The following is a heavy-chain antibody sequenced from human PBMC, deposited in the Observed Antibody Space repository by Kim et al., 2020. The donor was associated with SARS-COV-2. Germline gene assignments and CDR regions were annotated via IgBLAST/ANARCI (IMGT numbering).Heavy chain of an antibody. Sequence: GGSLRLSCAASGFTFSSYWMSWVRQAPGKGLEWVANIKQDGSEKYYVDSVKGRFTISRDNAKNSLYLQMNSLRAEDTAVYYCASHYYDSGLEEHDAFDIWGQGTMVTVSS. CDR1: GFTFSSYW. J-gene: IGHJ3*02. V-gene: IGHV3-7*01. CDR3: ASHYYDSGLEEHDAFDI. D-gene: IGHD3-22*01. CDR2: IKQDGSEK.